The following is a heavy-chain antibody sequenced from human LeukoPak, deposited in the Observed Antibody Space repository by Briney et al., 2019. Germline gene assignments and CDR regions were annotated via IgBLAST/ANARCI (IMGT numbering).Heavy chain of an antibody. CDR2: ISWNSGSI. D-gene: IGHD3-22*01. CDR3: AKEVVVSRGAFDI. J-gene: IGHJ3*02. Sequence: SGGSLRLSCAASGFTFDAYAMHWVRQAPGKCLEWVSAISWNSGSIGYADSVKGRFTISRDNAKNSLYLQMNSLRAEDTALYYCAKEVVVSRGAFDIWGQRTMVTVSS. CDR1: GFTFDAYA. V-gene: IGHV3-9*01.